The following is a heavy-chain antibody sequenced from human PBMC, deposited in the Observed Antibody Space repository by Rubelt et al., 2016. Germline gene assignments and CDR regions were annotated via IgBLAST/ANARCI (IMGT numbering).Heavy chain of an antibody. CDR1: GFTFGNHW. D-gene: IGHD1-26*01. Sequence: EVQLVESGGGLVQPGGSLRLSCAASGFTFGNHWMSWIRQAPGKGLEWVANIKQDGSEKYYVDSVKGRSTISRDNAKNLRYLQMNRRTADEAAVYYWAIDSAGVGVDYWGQGTLVSVSS. V-gene: IGHV3-7*03. CDR3: AIDSAGVGVDY. CDR2: IKQDGSEK. J-gene: IGHJ4*02.